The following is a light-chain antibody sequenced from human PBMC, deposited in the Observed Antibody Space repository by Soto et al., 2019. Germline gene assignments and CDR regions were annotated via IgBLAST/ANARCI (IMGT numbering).Light chain of an antibody. Sequence: QSVLTQPPSVSGAPGQRVTMSCTGSSSNIGAGYHVHWYQQLPGTAPKLLIYGNSNRPSGVPDRFSGSKSGTSASLAITGLQAEDEADYYCQSYDSSLSGSVVFGGGTKLTVL. CDR1: SSNIGAGYH. CDR2: GNS. J-gene: IGLJ3*02. V-gene: IGLV1-40*01. CDR3: QSYDSSLSGSVV.